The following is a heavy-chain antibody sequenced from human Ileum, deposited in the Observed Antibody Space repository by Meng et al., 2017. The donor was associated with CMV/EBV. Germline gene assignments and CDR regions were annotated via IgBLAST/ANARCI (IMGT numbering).Heavy chain of an antibody. J-gene: IGHJ4*02. Sequence: WVRQVPGQGLEWMGWIGAYNGNPNYAPKFQGRVTMTTDTRTATAYMELRSLRSDDTAFYYCARDLDSGRVSSDLILVPPSTRLFDYWGQGTLVTVSS. CDR3: ARDLDSGRVSSDLILVPPSTRLFDY. D-gene: IGHD2/OR15-2a*01. V-gene: IGHV1-18*01. CDR2: IGAYNGNP.